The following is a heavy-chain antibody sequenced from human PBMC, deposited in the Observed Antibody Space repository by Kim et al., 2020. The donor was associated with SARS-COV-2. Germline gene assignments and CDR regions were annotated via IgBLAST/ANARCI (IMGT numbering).Heavy chain of an antibody. CDR3: AKVNGAAERSDCYY. CDR2: IYYSGST. Sequence: SETLSLTCTVSGGFISSYYWSWIRQPPGKGLEWIGYIYYSGSTNYNPSLKSRVTISVDTSKNQFSLKLSSVTAADTAVYYCAKVNGAAERSDCYY. D-gene: IGHD2-21*02. CDR1: GGFISSYY. V-gene: IGHV4-59*01. J-gene: IGHJ6*01.